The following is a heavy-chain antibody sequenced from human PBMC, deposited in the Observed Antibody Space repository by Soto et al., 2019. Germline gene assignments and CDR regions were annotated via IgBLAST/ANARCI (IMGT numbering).Heavy chain of an antibody. J-gene: IGHJ4*02. CDR2: ISAYNGNT. CDR1: GYTFTSYG. Sequence: ASVKVSCKASGYTFTSYGISWVRQAPGQGLEWMGWISAYNGNTNYAQKLQGRVTMTTDTSTSTAYKELRSLRSDDTAVYYCEREETILKRGYSSPPLAWGARGTGVPVSS. D-gene: IGHD6-13*01. V-gene: IGHV1-18*01. CDR3: EREETILKRGYSSPPLAW.